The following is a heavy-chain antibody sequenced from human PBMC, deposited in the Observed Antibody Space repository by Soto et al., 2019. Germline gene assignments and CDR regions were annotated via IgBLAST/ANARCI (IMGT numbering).Heavy chain of an antibody. CDR2: IDPYETGI. D-gene: IGHD4-17*01. CDR1: GFTFSGDW. J-gene: IGHJ4*02. V-gene: IGHV3-74*01. Sequence: EVQLVESGGGLVQPGGSLRLSCRDSGFTFSGDWMHWVRQAPGKGLDWVSRIDPYETGISYADSVKGRFTISRDNSKSTMYLQMNSLRPEDTAVYYCTRETCGDRDYWGQGTLVTVSS. CDR3: TRETCGDRDY.